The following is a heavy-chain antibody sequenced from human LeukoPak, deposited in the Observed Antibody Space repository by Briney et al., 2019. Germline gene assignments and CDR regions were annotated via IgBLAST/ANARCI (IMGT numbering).Heavy chain of an antibody. D-gene: IGHD2/OR15-2a*01. CDR2: VNYRGSP. V-gene: IGHV4-34*01. Sequence: NPSETLSLTCDVPGGSFSGYLWSWIRQSPGKGLEWIGEVNYRGSPNYNPSLESRVTISVDTSKNQLSLKLTSATAADTALYYCSRSGLTGMREYERADYYYYGMDLWGQGTAVTVFS. J-gene: IGHJ6*02. CDR1: GGSFSGYL. CDR3: SRSGLTGMREYERADYYYYGMDL.